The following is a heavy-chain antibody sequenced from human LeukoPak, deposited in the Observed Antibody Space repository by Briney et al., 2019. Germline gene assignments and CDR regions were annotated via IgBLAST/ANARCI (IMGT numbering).Heavy chain of an antibody. CDR2: INPNSGGT. D-gene: IGHD6-13*01. CDR1: GYTFTGYY. CDR3: ARARSSRNWFDP. J-gene: IGHJ5*02. Sequence: ASVKVSCKASGYTFTGYYMHWVRQAPGQGLEWMGWINPNSGGTNYAQKFQGRVTMTRDTSISTAYMELSRLRSDDTAAYYCARARSSRNWFDPWGQGTLVTVSS. V-gene: IGHV1-2*02.